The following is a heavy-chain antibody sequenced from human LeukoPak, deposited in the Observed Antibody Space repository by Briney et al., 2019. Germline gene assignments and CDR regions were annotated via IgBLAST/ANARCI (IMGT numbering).Heavy chain of an antibody. D-gene: IGHD5-12*01. CDR1: GLTFSSYA. CDR2: ISGSGGST. J-gene: IGHJ4*02. V-gene: IGHV3-23*01. CDR3: AKVSDIVATIPGYFDY. Sequence: GGSLRLSCAASGLTFSSYAVSWVRQAPGKGLEWVSAISGSGGSTYYADSVKGRFTISRDNSKNTLYLQMNSLRAEDTAVYYCAKVSDIVATIPGYFDYWGQGTLVTVSS.